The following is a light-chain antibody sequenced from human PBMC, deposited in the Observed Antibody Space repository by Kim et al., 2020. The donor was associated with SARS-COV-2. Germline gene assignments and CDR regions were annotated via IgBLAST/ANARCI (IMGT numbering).Light chain of an antibody. J-gene: IGKJ1*01. CDR2: DAS. Sequence: YTPSAAVGDRVTITCRASQYITRGLAWYQQKPGKAPKLLIYDASTLDSGVPSRFHGSGSGTEFTLTISSLQPDDFASYDCQHRKTFGQGTKVDIK. CDR3: QHRKT. CDR1: QYITRG. V-gene: IGKV1-5*01.